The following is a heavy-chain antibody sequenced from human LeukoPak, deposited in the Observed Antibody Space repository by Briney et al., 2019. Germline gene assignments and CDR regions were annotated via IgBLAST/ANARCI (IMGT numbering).Heavy chain of an antibody. J-gene: IGHJ4*02. V-gene: IGHV4-39*01. CDR3: ARHPFGVVPYYFDY. Sequence: SETLSLTCTVSGGSISSSSYYWGWIRQPPGRWLEWVGIIYFSGSTYYNPSLKSRVTISVDTSKNQFSLKLSSVTAADTAVYYCARHPFGVVPYYFDYWGQGTLVTVSS. CDR1: GGSISSSSYY. D-gene: IGHD3-3*01. CDR2: IYFSGST.